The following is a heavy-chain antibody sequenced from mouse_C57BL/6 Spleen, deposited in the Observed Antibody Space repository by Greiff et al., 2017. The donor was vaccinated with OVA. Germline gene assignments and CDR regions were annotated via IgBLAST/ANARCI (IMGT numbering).Heavy chain of an antibody. CDR2: INPSTGGT. Sequence: EVKLQESGPELVKPGASVKISCKASGYSFTGYYMNWVKQSPEKSLEWIGEINPSTGGTTYNQKFKAKATLTVDKSSSTAYMQLKSLTSEDSEVYYCARDDGYYDYWGQGTTLTVSS. D-gene: IGHD2-3*01. CDR1: GYSFTGYY. J-gene: IGHJ2*01. CDR3: ARDDGYYDY. V-gene: IGHV1-42*01.